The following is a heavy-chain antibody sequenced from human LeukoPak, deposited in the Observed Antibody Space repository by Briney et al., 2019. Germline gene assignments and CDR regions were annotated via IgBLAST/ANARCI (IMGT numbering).Heavy chain of an antibody. CDR2: ISGSGGST. Sequence: PGGSLRLSCAASGFTFSSYAMSWVRQAPGKGLEWVSAISGSGGSTYYADSVKGRFTISRDNSKNTLYLQMNSLRAEDTAVYCCAKDLEVHYYDSSGYYFDYWGQGTLVTVSS. V-gene: IGHV3-23*01. CDR1: GFTFSSYA. CDR3: AKDLEVHYYDSSGYYFDY. D-gene: IGHD3-22*01. J-gene: IGHJ4*02.